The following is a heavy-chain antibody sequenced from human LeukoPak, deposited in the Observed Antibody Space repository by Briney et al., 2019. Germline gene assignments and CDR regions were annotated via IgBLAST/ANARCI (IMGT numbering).Heavy chain of an antibody. CDR2: IYTSGST. D-gene: IGHD3-16*01. V-gene: IGHV4-4*07. J-gene: IGHJ6*02. CDR1: GGSISSYY. CDR3: ARVLMITFGRVNPLGLYYYYYGMDV. Sequence: SETLSLTCTVSGGSISSYYWSWIRQPAGEGLEWIGRIYTSGSTNYNPSLKSRVTMSVDTSKNQFSLKLSSVTAADTAVYYCARVLMITFGRVNPLGLYYYYYGMDVWGQGTTVTVSS.